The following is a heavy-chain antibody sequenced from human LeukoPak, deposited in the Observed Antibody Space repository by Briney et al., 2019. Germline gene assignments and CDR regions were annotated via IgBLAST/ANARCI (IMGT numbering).Heavy chain of an antibody. J-gene: IGHJ5*02. CDR2: IWYNGNDK. Sequence: PGRSLRLSCAASGFTFRNYGMHWVRQAPGKGLEWVAVIWYNGNDKYYADSVKGRITISRDSSKNTVYLQIDSLRAEDTAVYYCARGVDTSGHYGWFDPWGQGTLVIVSS. D-gene: IGHD3-22*01. V-gene: IGHV3-33*01. CDR1: GFTFRNYG. CDR3: ARGVDTSGHYGWFDP.